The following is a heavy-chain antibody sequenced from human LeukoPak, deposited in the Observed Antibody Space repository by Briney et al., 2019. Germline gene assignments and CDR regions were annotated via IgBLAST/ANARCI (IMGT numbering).Heavy chain of an antibody. J-gene: IGHJ4*02. CDR2: INHSGST. V-gene: IGHV4-34*01. Sequence: KASETLSLTCAVYCGSFSGYYWSWIRQPPGKGLEWIGEINHSGSTNYNPSLKSRVTISVDTSKNQFSLKLSSVTAADTAVYYCAGSRDGYNYVWGQGTLVTVSS. D-gene: IGHD5-24*01. CDR1: CGSFSGYY. CDR3: AGSRDGYNYV.